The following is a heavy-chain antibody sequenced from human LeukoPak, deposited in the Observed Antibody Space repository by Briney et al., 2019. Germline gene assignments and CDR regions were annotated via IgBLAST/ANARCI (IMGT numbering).Heavy chain of an antibody. Sequence: GASVKVSFKASGYTFTDYYMHWVRQAPGQGLEWMGRINPNSGGTNYAQKFQARVTMTRDTSISTAYMELSRLRSDDTALYYCARAAYYYDGSGYYLGDWGQGTLVTVSS. V-gene: IGHV1-2*06. CDR2: INPNSGGT. J-gene: IGHJ4*02. CDR1: GYTFTDYY. CDR3: ARAAYYYDGSGYYLGD. D-gene: IGHD3-22*01.